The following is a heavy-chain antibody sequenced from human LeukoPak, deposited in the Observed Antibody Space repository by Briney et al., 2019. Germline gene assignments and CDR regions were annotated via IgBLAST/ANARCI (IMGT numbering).Heavy chain of an antibody. Sequence: GSLRLSCAASGFTFSSYSMNWVRQAPGKELEWVSSISSSSWYIYYADSVKGGFTISRDNAKNSLYLQMNSLRAEDTAVYYCARSYRATAGIVDVWGQGTTVTVSS. CDR3: ARSYRATAGIVDV. J-gene: IGHJ6*02. CDR1: GFTFSSYS. V-gene: IGHV3-21*04. D-gene: IGHD6-13*01. CDR2: ISSSSWYI.